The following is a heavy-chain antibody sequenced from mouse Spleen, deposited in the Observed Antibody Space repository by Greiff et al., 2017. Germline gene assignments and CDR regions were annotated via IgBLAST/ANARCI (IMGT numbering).Heavy chain of an antibody. CDR3: ALNWDVDY. CDR1: GYTFTSYW. D-gene: IGHD4-1*01. V-gene: IGHV1-69*01. Sequence: QVQLQQPGAELVMPGASVKLSCKASGYTFTSYWMHWVKQRPGQGLEWIGEIDPSDSYTNYNQKFKGKATLTVDKSSSTAYMQLSSLTSEDSAVYYCALNWDVDYWGQGTTLTVSS. J-gene: IGHJ2*01. CDR2: IDPSDSYT.